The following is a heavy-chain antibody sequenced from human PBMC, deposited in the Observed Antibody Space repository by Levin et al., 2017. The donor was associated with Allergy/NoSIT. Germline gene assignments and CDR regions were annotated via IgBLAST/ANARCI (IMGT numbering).Heavy chain of an antibody. CDR2: IYPGDPDT. Sequence: GESLKISCKGSGYSFTSFWIGWVRQMPGKGLEWMGIIYPGDPDTRYSPSFQGQVTISADKSSSTAYLQWRSLKASDSAMYYCSEHRVVAVRHDVFDIWGQGTMVTVSS. J-gene: IGHJ3*02. CDR3: SEHRVVAVRHDVFDI. CDR1: GYSFTSFW. D-gene: IGHD2-15*01. V-gene: IGHV5-51*01.